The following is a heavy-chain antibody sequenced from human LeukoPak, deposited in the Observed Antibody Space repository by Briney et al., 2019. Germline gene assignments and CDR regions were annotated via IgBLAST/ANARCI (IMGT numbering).Heavy chain of an antibody. CDR3: AKDNIVVIPTDTRAPYGLDV. V-gene: IGHV3-53*01. D-gene: IGHD2-2*01. CDR1: GFTVSSNY. Sequence: GRSLRLSCAASGFTVSSNYMSWVRQAPGKGLEWVSVIYSGGSTYYADSVKGRFTISRDNSKNTLYLQMNSLRAEDTAVYYCAKDNIVVIPTDTRAPYGLDVWGQGTTVTVSS. J-gene: IGHJ6*02. CDR2: IYSGGST.